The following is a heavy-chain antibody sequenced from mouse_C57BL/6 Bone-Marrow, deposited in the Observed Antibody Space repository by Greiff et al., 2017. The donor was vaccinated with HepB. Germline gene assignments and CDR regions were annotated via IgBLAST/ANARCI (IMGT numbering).Heavy chain of an antibody. V-gene: IGHV5-4*01. J-gene: IGHJ1*03. CDR2: ISDGGSYT. CDR1: GFTFSSYA. CDR3: AREGDYYGKENWYFDV. D-gene: IGHD1-1*01. Sequence: DVKLVESGGGLVKPGGSLKLSCAASGFTFSSYAMSWVRQTPEKRLEWVATISDGGSYTYYPDNVKGRFTISRDNAKNNLYLQMSHLKSEDTAMYYCAREGDYYGKENWYFDVWGTGTTVTVSS.